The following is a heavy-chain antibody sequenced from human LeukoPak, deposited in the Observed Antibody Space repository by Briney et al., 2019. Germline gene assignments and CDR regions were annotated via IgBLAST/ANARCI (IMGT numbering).Heavy chain of an antibody. Sequence: GGSLRLSYAASGFTFSSYSMNWVRQAPGKGLEWVSSISSSSSYIYYADSVKGRFTISRDNAKNSLYLQMNSLRAEDTAVYYCARLIAVAGISSYYYYYMDVWGKGTTVTVSS. CDR2: ISSSSSYI. V-gene: IGHV3-21*01. D-gene: IGHD6-19*01. J-gene: IGHJ6*03. CDR3: ARLIAVAGISSYYYYYMDV. CDR1: GFTFSSYS.